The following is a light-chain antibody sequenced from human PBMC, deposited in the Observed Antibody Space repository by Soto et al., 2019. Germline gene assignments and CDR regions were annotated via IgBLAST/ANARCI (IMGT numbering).Light chain of an antibody. CDR2: ETS. J-gene: IGLJ2*01. CDR1: SSDVGNYNL. V-gene: IGLV2-23*01. Sequence: QSALTQPASVSGSHGQSITISCTGTSSDVGNYNLVSWYQHHPGKAPKLMIYETSKRPSGVSSRFSGSKSGNTASLTISGLQAEDEADYYCCSYAGSSTYIFGGGTKLTVL. CDR3: CSYAGSSTYI.